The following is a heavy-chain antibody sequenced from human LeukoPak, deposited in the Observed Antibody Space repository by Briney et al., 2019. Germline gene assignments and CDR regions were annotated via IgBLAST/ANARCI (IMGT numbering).Heavy chain of an antibody. Sequence: GGSLRLSCAAPGFTFSSYWMSWVRQAPGKGLEWVANIKQDGSEKYYVDSVKGRFTISRDNAKNSLYLQMNSLRAEDTAVYYCARERYGSGSYYNDYWGQGTLVTVSS. V-gene: IGHV3-7*03. CDR1: GFTFSSYW. CDR2: IKQDGSEK. D-gene: IGHD3-10*01. CDR3: ARERYGSGSYYNDY. J-gene: IGHJ4*02.